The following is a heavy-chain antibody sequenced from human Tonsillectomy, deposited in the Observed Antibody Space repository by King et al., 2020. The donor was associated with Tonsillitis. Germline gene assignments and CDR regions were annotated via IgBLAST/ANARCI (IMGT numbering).Heavy chain of an antibody. CDR1: GFSFSSYD. Sequence: VQLVESGGGVVQPGGSLRLSCAASGFSFSSYDLHWVRQAPGKGLEWVAFIRYDGSNTYYADSVKGRFTISSDHSKNKLYLQLNTLRVEDTAAYYCAKGLVPLIGAGGTIGVPGMDVWGQGTTVTVSS. D-gene: IGHD6-13*01. CDR3: AKGLVPLIGAGGTIGVPGMDV. CDR2: IRYDGSNT. V-gene: IGHV3-30*02. J-gene: IGHJ6*02.